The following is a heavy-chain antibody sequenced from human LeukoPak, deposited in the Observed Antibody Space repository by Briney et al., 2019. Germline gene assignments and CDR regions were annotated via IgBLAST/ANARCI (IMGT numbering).Heavy chain of an antibody. CDR3: ARGRLPAAFDP. CDR2: INHSGST. D-gene: IGHD2-2*01. J-gene: IGHJ5*02. Sequence: KPSETLSLTCAVYGASFSGYYWSWIRQPPGKGLEWIGEINHSGSTNYNPSLKSRVTISVDTSKNQFSLKLSSVTAADTAVYYCARGRLPAAFDPWGQGTLVTVSS. V-gene: IGHV4-34*01. CDR1: GASFSGYY.